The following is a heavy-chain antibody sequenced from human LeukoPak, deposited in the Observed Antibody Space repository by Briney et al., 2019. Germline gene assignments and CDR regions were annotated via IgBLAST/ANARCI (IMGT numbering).Heavy chain of an antibody. CDR1: GLTFDDYT. V-gene: IGHV3-43*01. J-gene: IGHJ1*01. CDR2: ISWDAGRT. D-gene: IGHD3-10*01. Sequence: GGSLRLSCAASGLTFDDYTMHWVRQAPGKGLEWVSLISWDAGRTYYADSVKGRLTISRDHSNTSMYLQLNSLRAEDTAFYYCAKDFFPSGSPWLGFFQQWGQGTLVTVSS. CDR3: AKDFFPSGSPWLGFFQQ.